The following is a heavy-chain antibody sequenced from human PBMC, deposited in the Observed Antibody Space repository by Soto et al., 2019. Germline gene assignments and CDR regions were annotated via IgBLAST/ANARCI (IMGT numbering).Heavy chain of an antibody. V-gene: IGHV3-21*01. J-gene: IGHJ4*02. CDR2: ISSSSSYI. D-gene: IGHD4-17*01. CDR3: ARDVNDYGDYYFDY. Sequence: GGSLRLSCAASGFTFSSYSMNWVRQAPGKGLEWVSSISSSSSYIYYADSVKGRFTISRDNAKNSLYLQMNSLRAEDTAVYYCARDVNDYGDYYFDYWGQGTLVTVSS. CDR1: GFTFSSYS.